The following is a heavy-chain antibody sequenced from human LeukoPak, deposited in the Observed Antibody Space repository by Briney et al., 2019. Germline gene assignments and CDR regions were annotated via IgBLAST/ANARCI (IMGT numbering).Heavy chain of an antibody. CDR2: INPNSGGT. V-gene: IGHV1-2*02. CDR1: GYTFTGYY. J-gene: IGHJ4*02. Sequence: ASVKVSCKASGYTFTGYYMHWVRQAPGQGLEWMGWINPNSGGTNYAQKFQGRVTMTRDTSISTAYMELSRLRSDDTAVYYCARGGGYCSSTSCHTYYFDYWGQGTLVTVSS. D-gene: IGHD2-2*01. CDR3: ARGGGYCSSTSCHTYYFDY.